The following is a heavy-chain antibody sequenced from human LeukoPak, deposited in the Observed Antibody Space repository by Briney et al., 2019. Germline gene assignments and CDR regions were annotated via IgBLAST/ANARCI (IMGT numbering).Heavy chain of an antibody. CDR1: GYTFTSYD. Sequence: EASVKVSCKASGYTFTSYDINWVRQATGQGLEWMGWMNPNSGNTGYAQKFQGRVTMTRNTSISTAYMELSSLRSEDTAVYYCARVDRLVSYYYGMDVWGQGTTVIVSS. CDR3: ARVDRLVSYYYGMDV. CDR2: MNPNSGNT. J-gene: IGHJ6*02. D-gene: IGHD6-19*01. V-gene: IGHV1-8*01.